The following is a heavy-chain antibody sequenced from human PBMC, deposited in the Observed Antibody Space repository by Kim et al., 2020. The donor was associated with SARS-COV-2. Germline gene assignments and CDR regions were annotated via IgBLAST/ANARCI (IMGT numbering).Heavy chain of an antibody. Sequence: GGSLRLSCAASGFTFTSYGMTWVRQAPGKGLEWVSAIAPSGGSTFYADSVKGRFTISRDNSKNTLYLQMNSLRAEDTAEYYCAKDFVRWGFDYWGRGTLVTVSS. J-gene: IGHJ4*02. CDR3: AKDFVRWGFDY. CDR1: GFTFTSYG. CDR2: IAPSGGST. D-gene: IGHD4-17*01. V-gene: IGHV3-23*01.